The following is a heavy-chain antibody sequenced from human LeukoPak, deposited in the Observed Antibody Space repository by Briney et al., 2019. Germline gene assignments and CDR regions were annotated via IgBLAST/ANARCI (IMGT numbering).Heavy chain of an antibody. Sequence: PSETLSLTCTVSGDSLSRSGYYWGWIRQTPGKGLEWIASIYYSGRVSYYNPSLKSRLTISLDTSKNQLSLNLRSVTAADGGLFFLARTTGFSGVGNFWGQGTPVTVSS. CDR3: ARTTGFSGVGNF. V-gene: IGHV4-39*01. D-gene: IGHD5-12*01. J-gene: IGHJ4*01. CDR1: GDSLSRSGYY. CDR2: IYYSGRVS.